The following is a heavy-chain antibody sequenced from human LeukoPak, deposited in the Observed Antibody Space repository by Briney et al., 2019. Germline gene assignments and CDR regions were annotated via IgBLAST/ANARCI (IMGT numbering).Heavy chain of an antibody. V-gene: IGHV4-38-2*02. J-gene: IGHJ4*02. D-gene: IGHD3-9*01. CDR1: GYSISSGYY. CDR2: IYHSGST. Sequence: SGYSISSGYYWGWIRQPPGKGLEWIGSIYHSGSTYYNPSLKSRVTISVDTSKNQFSLKLSSVTAADTAVYYCARAGYDILTRVIDYWGQGTLVTVSS. CDR3: ARAGYDILTRVIDY.